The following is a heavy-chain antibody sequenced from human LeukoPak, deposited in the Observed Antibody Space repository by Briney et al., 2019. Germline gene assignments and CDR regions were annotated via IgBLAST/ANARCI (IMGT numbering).Heavy chain of an antibody. CDR2: IYYSGST. J-gene: IGHJ6*02. CDR1: GGSVSSGSYY. Sequence: SETLSLTCTVSGGSVSSGSYYWSWIRQHPGKGLEWIGYIYYSGSTYYNPSLKSRVTISVDTSKNQFSLKLSSVAAADTAVYYCARGILYGDYVYGMDVWGQGTTVTVSS. CDR3: ARGILYGDYVYGMDV. D-gene: IGHD4-17*01. V-gene: IGHV4-31*03.